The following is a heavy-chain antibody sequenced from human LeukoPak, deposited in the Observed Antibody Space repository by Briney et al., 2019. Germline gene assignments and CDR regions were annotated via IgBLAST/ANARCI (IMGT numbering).Heavy chain of an antibody. CDR2: IYYSGST. CDR1: GGSISSYY. D-gene: IGHD6-13*01. CDR3: ACIAAAGRTNWFDP. J-gene: IGHJ5*02. V-gene: IGHV4-59*01. Sequence: PSETLSLTCTVSGGSISSYYWSWIRQPPGKGLEWIGYIYYSGSTNYNPSLKSRVTISVDTSKNQFSLKLSSVTAADTAVYYCACIAAAGRTNWFDPWGQGTLVTVSS.